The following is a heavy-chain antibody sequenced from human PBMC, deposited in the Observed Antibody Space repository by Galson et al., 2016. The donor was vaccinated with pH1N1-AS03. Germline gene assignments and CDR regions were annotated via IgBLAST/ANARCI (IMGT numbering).Heavy chain of an antibody. Sequence: SVKVSCKASGYNFSSYGISWVRQAPGRGPEWMGWISTYDSETYYIERVQGRVTMTTDTSSSTAYMELRSLTSDDSAVYYCARMHYDPWSGYDYYGLDVWGQGTTVTVSS. CDR1: GYNFSSYG. CDR3: ARMHYDPWSGYDYYGLDV. V-gene: IGHV1-18*04. D-gene: IGHD3-3*01. CDR2: ISTYDSET. J-gene: IGHJ6*02.